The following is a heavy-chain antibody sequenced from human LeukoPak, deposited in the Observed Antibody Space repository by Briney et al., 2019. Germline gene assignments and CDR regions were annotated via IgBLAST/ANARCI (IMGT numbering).Heavy chain of an antibody. Sequence: KSSETLSLTCTVSGGSISSYYWSWIRQPPGKGLEWIGRIYTSGSTNYNPSLKSRVTMSVDTSKNQFSLKLSSVTAADTAVYYCARAVGSGSFQTYYYYMDVWGKGTTVTISS. V-gene: IGHV4-4*07. CDR2: IYTSGST. CDR3: ARAVGSGSFQTYYYYMDV. CDR1: GGSISSYY. J-gene: IGHJ6*03. D-gene: IGHD3-10*01.